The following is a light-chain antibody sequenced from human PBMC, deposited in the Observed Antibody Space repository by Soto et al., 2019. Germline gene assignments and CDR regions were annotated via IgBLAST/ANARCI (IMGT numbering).Light chain of an antibody. CDR3: QQRSGWPPMYT. Sequence: EIVLTQSPATLSLSPGERATLSCRASQSGHSYLAWYQQKPGQAPRLLIYDSSNRATGIPARFSGSGSGTDFTLTISSLEPEDFAVYYCQQRSGWPPMYTFGQGTKLE. CDR1: QSGHSY. V-gene: IGKV3-11*01. CDR2: DSS. J-gene: IGKJ2*01.